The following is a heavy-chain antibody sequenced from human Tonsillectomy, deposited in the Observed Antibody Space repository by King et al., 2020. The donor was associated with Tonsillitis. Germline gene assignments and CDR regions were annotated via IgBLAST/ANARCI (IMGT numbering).Heavy chain of an antibody. CDR2: IKSKTDGGTS. CDR1: GFTFSDAW. D-gene: IGHD3/OR15-3a*01. V-gene: IGHV3-15*01. CDR3: TTGALISAAFDI. Sequence: DVQLVESGGGLVKPGGSLRLSCAASGFTFSDAWMSWVRQAPGKGLEWVGHIKSKTDGGTSDYAAPVKGRFTISRDDSKNTLYLQMNSLKTEDTAVYYCTTGALISAAFDIWGQGTMVTVSS. J-gene: IGHJ3*02.